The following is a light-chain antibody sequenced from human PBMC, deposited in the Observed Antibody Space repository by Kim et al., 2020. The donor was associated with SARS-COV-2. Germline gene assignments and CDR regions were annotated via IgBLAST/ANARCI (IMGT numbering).Light chain of an antibody. Sequence: EIVLTQSPGTLSLSPGERATLSCRASQSVSRSYLAWYQQKFGQAPRLLIYDASTRATGIPDRFSGSGSGTDFTLTISRLEPEDFAVYHCHQYGSSPITFGQGTRLEIK. CDR2: DAS. V-gene: IGKV3-20*01. J-gene: IGKJ5*01. CDR1: QSVSRSY. CDR3: HQYGSSPIT.